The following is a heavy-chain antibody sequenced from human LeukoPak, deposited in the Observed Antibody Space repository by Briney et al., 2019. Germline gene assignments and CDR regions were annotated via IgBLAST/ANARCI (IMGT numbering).Heavy chain of an antibody. V-gene: IGHV3-30-3*01. J-gene: IGHJ5*02. D-gene: IGHD3-3*01. CDR3: ARGATNDFWSGYGWFDP. CDR2: ISYDGSNT. Sequence: GGSLRLSCVASGFTFNYYTVHWVRQAPGKGLEWVVLISYDGSNTYYAASVKGRFTISRDNSKNTLYLQMNSLRAEDTAIYYCARGATNDFWSGYGWFDPWGQGTLVTVSS. CDR1: GFTFNYYT.